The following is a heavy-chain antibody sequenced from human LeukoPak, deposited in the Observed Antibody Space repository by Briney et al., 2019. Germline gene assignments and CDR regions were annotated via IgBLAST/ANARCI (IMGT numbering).Heavy chain of an antibody. V-gene: IGHV4-38-2*02. CDR1: GFSINSDYY. D-gene: IGHD3-22*01. Sequence: SETLSLTCTVSGFSINSDYYWGWVRQPPRKGLEWIGSLYQGGTSYQNPSLKSRVTISVDTSKNQFSLKLSSVTAADTAVYYCARRRDYYDSSVKSYFDYWGQGTLITVSS. CDR3: ARRRDYYDSSVKSYFDY. CDR2: LYQGGTS. J-gene: IGHJ4*02.